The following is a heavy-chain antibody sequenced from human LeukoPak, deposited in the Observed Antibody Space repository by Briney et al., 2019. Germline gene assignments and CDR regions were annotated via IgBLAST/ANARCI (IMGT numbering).Heavy chain of an antibody. Sequence: GGSLRLSCGGFGFIVSGSYMSWVRQAPGKGLERVSMIFADGRIYYADSVKGRFTISRDNSKNTLFPQMSRLRAEDTAMYYCARDVLIGPSFDYGDYIPYQQWGQGTLVTVSS. J-gene: IGHJ1*01. CDR2: IFADGRI. D-gene: IGHD4/OR15-4a*01. CDR1: GFIVSGSY. CDR3: ARDVLIGPSFDYGDYIPYQQ. V-gene: IGHV3-66*02.